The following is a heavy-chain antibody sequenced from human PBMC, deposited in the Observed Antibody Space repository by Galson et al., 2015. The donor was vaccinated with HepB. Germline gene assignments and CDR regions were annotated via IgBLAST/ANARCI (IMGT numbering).Heavy chain of an antibody. CDR1: GFTFSSYG. CDR2: ISYDGSNK. CDR3: AKARRRDGYNYYYYYYGMDV. Sequence: LRLSCAASGFTFSSYGMHWVRQAPGKGLEWVAVISYDGSNKYYADSVKGRFTISRDNSKNTLYLQMNSLRAEDTAVYYCAKARRRDGYNYYYYYYGMDVWGQGTTVTVSS. V-gene: IGHV3-30*18. D-gene: IGHD5-24*01. J-gene: IGHJ6*02.